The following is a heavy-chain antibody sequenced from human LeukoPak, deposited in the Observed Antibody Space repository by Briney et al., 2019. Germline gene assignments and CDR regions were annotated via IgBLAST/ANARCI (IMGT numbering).Heavy chain of an antibody. J-gene: IGHJ4*02. CDR3: ARVLGYYDSSGYSYYFDY. Sequence: SETLSLTCAVSGGFIGSHYWSWIRQPAGEGLEWIGRIYITGSTNYNPSLKSRVTMSVDTSKNQFSLRLSSVTAADTAVYYCARVLGYYDSSGYSYYFDYWGQGTLVTVSS. CDR1: GGFIGSHY. V-gene: IGHV4-4*07. D-gene: IGHD3-22*01. CDR2: IYITGST.